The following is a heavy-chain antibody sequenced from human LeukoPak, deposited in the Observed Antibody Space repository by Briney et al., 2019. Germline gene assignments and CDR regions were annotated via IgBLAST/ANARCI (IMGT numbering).Heavy chain of an antibody. CDR2: IYHIGST. CDR1: GFSISRSYY. CDR3: ARAGWIITSGIDY. V-gene: IGHV4-38-2*01. J-gene: IGHJ4*02. D-gene: IGHD3-10*01. Sequence: PSETLSLTCGVSGFSISRSYYWAWIRQPPGKGLEWIETIYHIGSTYYSPSLGSRVTMSVDTSKNEFSLNLKSVTAADTAVYYCARAGWIITSGIDYWGQGALVTVSS.